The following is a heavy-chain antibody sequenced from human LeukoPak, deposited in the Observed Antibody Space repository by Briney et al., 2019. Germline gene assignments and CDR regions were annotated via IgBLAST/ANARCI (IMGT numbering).Heavy chain of an antibody. V-gene: IGHV3-21*01. Sequence: GGSLRLSCAASGFTFSSDSMNWVRQAPGKGLEWVSSISSSSSYIYYADSVKGRFTISRDNAKNSLYLQMNSLRAEDTAVYYCARGGRTSPTGFDPWGQGTLVTVSS. CDR1: GFTFSSDS. CDR3: ARGGRTSPTGFDP. D-gene: IGHD2-2*01. CDR2: ISSSSSYI. J-gene: IGHJ5*02.